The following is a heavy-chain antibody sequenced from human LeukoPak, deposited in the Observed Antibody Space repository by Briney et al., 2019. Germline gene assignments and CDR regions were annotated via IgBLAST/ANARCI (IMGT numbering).Heavy chain of an antibody. J-gene: IGHJ4*02. CDR2: ISAYNGNT. CDR1: GYTFTSYG. Sequence: ASVKVSCKASGYTFTSYGISWVRQAPGQGLEWMGWISAYNGNTSYAQNLQGRVTMTTDTSTSTVYMELRSLRSDDTAVYYCARIHIVGPTRVIDYWGQGTLVTVSS. V-gene: IGHV1-18*01. D-gene: IGHD1-26*01. CDR3: ARIHIVGPTRVIDY.